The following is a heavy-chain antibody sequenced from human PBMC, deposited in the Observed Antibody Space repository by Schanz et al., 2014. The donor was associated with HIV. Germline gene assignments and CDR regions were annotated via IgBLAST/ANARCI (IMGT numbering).Heavy chain of an antibody. D-gene: IGHD6-19*01. CDR2: IWYDGSNK. Sequence: VQLVESGGGLVKPGGSLRLSCAASGFTFSSYGMHWVRQAPGKGLEWVAVIWYDGSNKYYADSVKGRFTISRDSFNNTLYLHMSSLRAEDTAVYFCAKDRTDSGWYKEGPRELGEWGQGTLVTVSS. CDR3: AKDRTDSGWYKEGPRELGE. CDR1: GFTFSSYG. V-gene: IGHV3-30*02. J-gene: IGHJ4*02.